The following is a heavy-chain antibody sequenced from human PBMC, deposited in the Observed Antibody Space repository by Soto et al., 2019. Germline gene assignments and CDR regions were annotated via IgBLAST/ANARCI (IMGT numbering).Heavy chain of an antibody. J-gene: IGHJ6*02. V-gene: IGHV3-30*18. CDR2: ISYDGSNK. Sequence: QVQLVESGGGVVQPGRSLRLSCAASGFTFSSYGMHWVRQAPGKGLEWVAVISYDGSNKYYADSVKGRFTISRDNSKNTLYLQMNSLRAEDTAVYYCAKDIGMWFGELLYAPIRPGYYGMDVWGQGTTVTVSS. CDR1: GFTFSSYG. CDR3: AKDIGMWFGELLYAPIRPGYYGMDV. D-gene: IGHD3-10*01.